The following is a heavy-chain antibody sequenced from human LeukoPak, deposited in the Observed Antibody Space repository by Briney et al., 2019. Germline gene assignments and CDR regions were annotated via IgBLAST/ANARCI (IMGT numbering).Heavy chain of an antibody. CDR1: GFNFNTYG. Sequence: GGSLRLSWAASGFNFNTYGMHWVRQAPGKGLEWVAGIWYDGSDEYYGDSVKGRFPLSRDISKRVVYLQMDSLRDEDTAVYYCAGEVVRDVSGVDDTWLAPWGQGTLVFVS. CDR2: IWYDGSDE. V-gene: IGHV3-33*01. CDR3: AGEVVRDVSGVDDTWLAP. D-gene: IGHD2-8*01. J-gene: IGHJ5*02.